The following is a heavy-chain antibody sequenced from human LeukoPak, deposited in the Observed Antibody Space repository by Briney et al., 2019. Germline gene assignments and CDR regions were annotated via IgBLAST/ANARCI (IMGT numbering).Heavy chain of an antibody. CDR3: ARGRGYSYAFDY. Sequence: PSETLSLTCTVSGGLSSSTGYYWVWVRQPPGKGLEWIGSMFYSGSTYYNPSLKSRVTISVDTSKNQFSLKLSSVTAVDTAVYYCARGRGYSYAFDYWGQGTLVTVSS. J-gene: IGHJ4*02. CDR1: GGLSSSTGYY. V-gene: IGHV4-39*07. CDR2: MFYSGST. D-gene: IGHD5-18*01.